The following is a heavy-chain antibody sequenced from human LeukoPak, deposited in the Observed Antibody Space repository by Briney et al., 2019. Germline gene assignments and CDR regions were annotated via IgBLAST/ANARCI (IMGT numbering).Heavy chain of an antibody. Sequence: GGSLRLSCAASGFTFSSYAMSWVRQAPGKGLEWVSAISGSGGSTYYADSVKGRFTISRDNSKNTLYLQMDSLRPEDTAFYYCAKDRSRSYSSFDAWGQGTLVAVSS. CDR2: ISGSGGST. J-gene: IGHJ4*02. CDR3: AKDRSRSYSSFDA. CDR1: GFTFSSYA. V-gene: IGHV3-23*01. D-gene: IGHD6-13*01.